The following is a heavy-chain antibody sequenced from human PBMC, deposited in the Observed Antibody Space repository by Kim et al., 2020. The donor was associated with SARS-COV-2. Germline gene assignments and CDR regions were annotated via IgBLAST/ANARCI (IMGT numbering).Heavy chain of an antibody. CDR1: GGTFSSYA. CDR3: ARSTDSMVRGVGYFDY. Sequence: SVKVSCKASGGTFSSYAISWVRQAPGQGLEWMGRIIPILGIANYAQKFQGRVTITADKSTSTAYMELSSLRSEDTAVYYCARSTDSMVRGVGYFDYWGQGTLVTVSS. CDR2: IIPILGIA. V-gene: IGHV1-69*04. D-gene: IGHD3-10*01. J-gene: IGHJ4*02.